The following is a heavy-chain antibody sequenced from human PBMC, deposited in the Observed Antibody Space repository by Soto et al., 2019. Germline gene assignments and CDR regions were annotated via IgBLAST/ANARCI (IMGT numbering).Heavy chain of an antibody. J-gene: IGHJ6*03. CDR3: ARESGGATATLDYYYFYMAV. CDR1: GDSFNDYY. CDR2: INPNGGVT. Sequence: GASVKVSCKTSGDSFNDYYIHWVRQAPGQGLEWMGWINPNGGVTKYAQKFRGRVTVTRDTSIRTVYMELSSLRSDDTAVYYCARESGGATATLDYYYFYMAVWGKGTTVTVSS. D-gene: IGHD5-12*01. V-gene: IGHV1-2*02.